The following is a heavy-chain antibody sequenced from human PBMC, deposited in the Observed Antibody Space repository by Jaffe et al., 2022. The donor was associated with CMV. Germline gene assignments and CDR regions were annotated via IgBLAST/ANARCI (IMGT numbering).Heavy chain of an antibody. CDR3: ARYCSSTSCYAGDDAFDI. CDR2: IYYSGST. V-gene: IGHV4-39*01. Sequence: QLQLQESGPGLVKPSETLSLTCTVSGGSISSSSYYWGWIRQPPGKGLEWIGSIYYSGSTYYNPSLKSRVTISVDTSKNQFSLKLSSVTAADTAVYYCARYCSSTSCYAGDDAFDIWGQGTMVTVSS. D-gene: IGHD2-2*01. J-gene: IGHJ3*02. CDR1: GGSISSSSYY.